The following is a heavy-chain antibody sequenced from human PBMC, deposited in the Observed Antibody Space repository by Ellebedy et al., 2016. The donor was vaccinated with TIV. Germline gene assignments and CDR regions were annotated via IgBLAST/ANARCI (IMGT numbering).Heavy chain of an antibody. V-gene: IGHV3-73*01. CDR3: TRLVDHYYYGMDV. CDR1: GFTFSGSA. CDR2: IRSKANSYAT. J-gene: IGHJ6*02. Sequence: GGSLRLSXAVSGFTFSGSAMHWVRQASGKGLEWVGHIRSKANSYATEYAASVKGRFTISRDDSRNTAYLQMNSLKTEDTAVYYCTRLVDHYYYGMDVWGQGTTVTVSS.